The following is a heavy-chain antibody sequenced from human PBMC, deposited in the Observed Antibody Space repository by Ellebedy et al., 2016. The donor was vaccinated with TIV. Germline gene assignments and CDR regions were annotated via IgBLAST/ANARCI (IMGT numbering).Heavy chain of an antibody. V-gene: IGHV4-59*01. CDR2: IYYSGST. D-gene: IGHD6-19*01. CDR3: ARNKGAGTGAEYFQH. J-gene: IGHJ1*01. Sequence: MPSETLFLTCTVSGGSISSYYWSWIRQPPGKGLEWIGYIYYSGSTNYNPSLKSRVTISVDTSKNQFSLKLSSVTAADTAVYYCARNKGAGTGAEYFQHWGQGTLVTVSS. CDR1: GGSISSYY.